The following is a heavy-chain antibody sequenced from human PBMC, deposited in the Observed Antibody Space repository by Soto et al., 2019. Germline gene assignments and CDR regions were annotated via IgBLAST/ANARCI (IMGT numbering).Heavy chain of an antibody. Sequence: QITLKESGPKLVKPTQTLTLTCTFSGFSLSTSGVGVGWIRQPPGKALEWLALIYWDDDKRYSPSLKSRLTHTKDTYKNQVLRTMTNMDPVDTATYYCAHGAVAGICDYWGQGTLVTVSS. J-gene: IGHJ4*02. CDR1: GFSLSTSGVG. CDR3: AHGAVAGICDY. D-gene: IGHD6-13*01. V-gene: IGHV2-5*02. CDR2: IYWDDDK.